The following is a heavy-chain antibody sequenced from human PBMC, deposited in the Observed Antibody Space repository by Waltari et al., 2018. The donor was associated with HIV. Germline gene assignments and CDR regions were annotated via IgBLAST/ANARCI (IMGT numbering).Heavy chain of an antibody. CDR1: GGSISRYY. D-gene: IGHD3-22*01. V-gene: IGHV4-59*01. CDR2: ISYSGST. J-gene: IGHJ1*01. CDR3: ARARSGYYDSSGYYYPFQH. Sequence: QVQLQESGPGLVKPSETLSLTCTVSGGSISRYYCSWSRHRPWKGLEWIGYISYSGSTNYNPSLKSRVTISVDTSNNQFYLKLSSVTAADTAVYYCARARSGYYDSSGYYYPFQHWGQGTLVTVSS.